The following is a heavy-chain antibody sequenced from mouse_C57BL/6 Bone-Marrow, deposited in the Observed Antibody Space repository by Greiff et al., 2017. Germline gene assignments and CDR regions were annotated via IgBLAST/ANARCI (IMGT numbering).Heavy chain of an antibody. J-gene: IGHJ2*01. Sequence: VKLQQPGAELARPGASVKLSCKASGYTFTSYGIRWVKQRTGQGLEWIGEIYPRSGNTDYNEKFKGKATLTADKSSSTAYMELRSLTSEDSAVYVCASSPIYYYDSSHFDWGKGTTLTVSS. CDR1: GYTFTSYG. CDR3: ASSPIYYYDSSHFD. D-gene: IGHD1-1*01. CDR2: IYPRSGNT. V-gene: IGHV1-81*01.